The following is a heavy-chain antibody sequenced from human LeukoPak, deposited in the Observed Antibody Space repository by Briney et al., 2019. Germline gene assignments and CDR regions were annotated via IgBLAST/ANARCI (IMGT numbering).Heavy chain of an antibody. D-gene: IGHD1-26*01. Sequence: SETLSLTCTVSGGSVSSGGYYWSWIRQPPGEGLEWIGYIYNSGSTNYNPSLKSRVTISPDTSKNQFSLKLSSVTAADTAVYYCARSIVGATKRFDYWGQGTLVTVSS. CDR3: ARSIVGATKRFDY. J-gene: IGHJ4*02. CDR1: GGSVSSGGYY. CDR2: IYNSGST. V-gene: IGHV4-61*08.